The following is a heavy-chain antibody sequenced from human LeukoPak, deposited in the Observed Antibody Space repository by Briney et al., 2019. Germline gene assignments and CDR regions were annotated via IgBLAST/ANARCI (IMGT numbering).Heavy chain of an antibody. CDR2: ISAYNGNT. J-gene: IGHJ4*02. CDR1: GYTFTSYG. Sequence: ASVKVSCKASGYTFTSYGISWVRQAPGQGLEWMGWISAYNGNTNYAQKLQGRVTMPTDTSTSTAYMELRSLRSDDTAVYYCARDRMLWFGEFNFDYWGQGTLVTVSS. V-gene: IGHV1-18*01. CDR3: ARDRMLWFGEFNFDY. D-gene: IGHD3-10*01.